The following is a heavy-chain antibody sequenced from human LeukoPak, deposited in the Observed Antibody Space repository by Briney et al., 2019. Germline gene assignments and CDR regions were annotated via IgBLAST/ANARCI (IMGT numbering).Heavy chain of an antibody. Sequence: PGRSQRLSCAASGFTFSSYAMHWVRQAPGKGLEWVAVISYDGSNKYYADSVKGRFTISRDNSKNTLYLQMNSLRAEDTAVYYCARDFPMDVWGKGTTVTVSS. CDR1: GFTFSSYA. CDR3: ARDFPMDV. V-gene: IGHV3-30*04. J-gene: IGHJ6*04. CDR2: ISYDGSNK.